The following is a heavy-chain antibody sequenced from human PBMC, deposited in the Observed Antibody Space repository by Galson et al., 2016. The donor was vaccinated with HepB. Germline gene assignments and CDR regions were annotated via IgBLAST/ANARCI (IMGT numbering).Heavy chain of an antibody. CDR3: STDAGRYTYGYLGY. CDR2: IKRKSDGGTT. D-gene: IGHD5-18*01. Sequence: SLRLSCAASGFTFTNAWMSWVRQAPGKGLEWVGRIKRKSDGGTTDYAAPVKGRLTISRDDSKNTLHLQMNSLKTEDTGVYYCSTDAGRYTYGYLGYWGQGTLVTVSS. CDR1: GFTFTNAW. V-gene: IGHV3-15*01. J-gene: IGHJ4*02.